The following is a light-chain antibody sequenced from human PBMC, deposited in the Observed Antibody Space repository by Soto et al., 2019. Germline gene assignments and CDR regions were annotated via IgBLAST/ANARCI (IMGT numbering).Light chain of an antibody. V-gene: IGKV1-5*01. CDR1: QSISSW. J-gene: IGKJ1*01. CDR2: DAS. CDR3: QQYNSFTRT. Sequence: IQMTQSPSTLSASVGDRVSITCRASQSISSWLAWYQQKPGKAPQLLIYDASSLESGVPSRFSGSGSGTEFTLTISSRQPDDFATYYCQQYNSFTRTFGQGTKVEI.